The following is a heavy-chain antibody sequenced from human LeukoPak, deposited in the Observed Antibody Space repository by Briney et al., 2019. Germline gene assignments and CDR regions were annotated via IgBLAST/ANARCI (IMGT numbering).Heavy chain of an antibody. J-gene: IGHJ5*02. CDR1: GFTFGSSG. CDR2: ISSSATYT. CDR3: ARGADGVSSNSRGWFDP. Sequence: GGSLRLSCAASGFTFGSSGMSWVRQAPGKGLEWVAGISSSATYTYYADSVKGRFTISRDNAKNSLYLQMNSLRAEDTAVYYCARGADGVSSNSRGWFDPWGQGTLVTVSS. V-gene: IGHV3-21*01. D-gene: IGHD2-15*01.